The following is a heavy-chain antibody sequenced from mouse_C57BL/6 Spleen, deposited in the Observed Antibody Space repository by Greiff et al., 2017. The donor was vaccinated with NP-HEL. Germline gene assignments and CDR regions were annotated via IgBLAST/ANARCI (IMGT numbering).Heavy chain of an antibody. J-gene: IGHJ3*01. Sequence: VQLQQPGAELVKPGASVKMSCKASGYTFIGYWITWVKQRPGQGLEWIGDIYPGSGSTNYNEKFKSKATLTVDTSSSTAYMQLSSLTSEDSAVYYCARGWFAYWGQGTLVTVSA. V-gene: IGHV1-55*01. CDR2: IYPGSGST. CDR3: ARGWFAY. CDR1: GYTFIGYW.